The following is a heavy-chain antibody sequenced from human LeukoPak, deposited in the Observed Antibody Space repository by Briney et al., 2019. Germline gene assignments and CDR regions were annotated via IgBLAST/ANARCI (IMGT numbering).Heavy chain of an antibody. CDR1: GVRLSDDD. CDR2: ISTGSRYI. D-gene: IGHD2-2*01. Sequence: PGGSLRLSCAASGVRLSDDDMNWVRQAAGKGLEGVSSISTGSRYIYYAYSVKGRFTISRDDAKNSLYLQMDYLRAEDTAVYYWARADXXGSTCYLRRSWFDPWGQGTLVTVSS. J-gene: IGHJ5*02. V-gene: IGHV3-21*01. CDR3: ARADXXGSTCYLRRSWFDP.